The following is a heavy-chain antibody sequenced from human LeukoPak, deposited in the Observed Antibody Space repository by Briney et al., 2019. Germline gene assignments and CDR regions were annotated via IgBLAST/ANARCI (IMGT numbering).Heavy chain of an antibody. CDR1: GFTFSSYA. CDR2: ISYDGSNK. D-gene: IGHD2-2*01. Sequence: TGGSLRLSCAASGFTFSSYAMSWVRQAPGKGLEWVAVISYDGSNKYYADSVKGRFTISRDNSKNTLYLQMNSLRAEDTAVYYCTTDIVVPAPWFDPWGQGTLVTVSS. CDR3: TTDIVVPAPWFDP. V-gene: IGHV3-30-3*01. J-gene: IGHJ5*02.